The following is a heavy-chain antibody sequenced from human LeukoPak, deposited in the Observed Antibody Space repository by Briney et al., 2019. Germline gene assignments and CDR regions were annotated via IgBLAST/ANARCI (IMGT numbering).Heavy chain of an antibody. CDR1: GFTFDDYG. D-gene: IGHD6-19*01. J-gene: IGHJ4*02. Sequence: GGSLRLSCAASGFTFDDYGMSWVRQAPGKGLEWVANIKQDGSEKYYVDSVKGRFTISRDNAKNSLYLQMNSLRAEDTAVYYCARVRPGIAVAGTFDYWGQGTLVTVSS. V-gene: IGHV3-7*01. CDR3: ARVRPGIAVAGTFDY. CDR2: IKQDGSEK.